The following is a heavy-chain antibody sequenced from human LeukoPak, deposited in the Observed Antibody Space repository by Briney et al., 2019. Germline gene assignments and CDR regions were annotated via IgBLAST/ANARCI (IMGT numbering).Heavy chain of an antibody. Sequence: ASVKVSCKASGYTFTSYHMHWVRQAPGQGLEWMGRTNPNSGDTNYAQKFQGRVTMTRDTSITTACMELSRLRSDDTAMYYCARDYCSSTSCLFDYWGQGTLVTVSS. J-gene: IGHJ4*02. V-gene: IGHV1-2*06. D-gene: IGHD2-2*01. CDR2: TNPNSGDT. CDR3: ARDYCSSTSCLFDY. CDR1: GYTFTSYH.